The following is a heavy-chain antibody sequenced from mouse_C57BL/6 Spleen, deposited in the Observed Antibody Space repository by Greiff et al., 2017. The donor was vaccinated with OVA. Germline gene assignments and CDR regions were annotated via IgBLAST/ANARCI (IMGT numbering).Heavy chain of an antibody. CDR3: ATSTGTRGYFDY. Sequence: EVKLMESGPELVKPGASVKISCKASGYSFTGYYMNWVKQSPEKSLEWIGEINPSTGGTTYNQKFKAKATLTVDKSSSTAYMQLKSLTSEDSAVYYCATSTGTRGYFDYWGQGTTLTVSS. J-gene: IGHJ2*01. CDR1: GYSFTGYY. D-gene: IGHD4-1*01. V-gene: IGHV1-42*01. CDR2: INPSTGGT.